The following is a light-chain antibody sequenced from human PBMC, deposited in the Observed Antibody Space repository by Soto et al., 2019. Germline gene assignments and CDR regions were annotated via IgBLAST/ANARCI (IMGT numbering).Light chain of an antibody. CDR3: QQYNSYWT. CDR2: DAS. CDR1: QSISSW. J-gene: IGKJ1*01. Sequence: DIQMTHSPCTLSASVLNRVTITCRASQSISSWLAWYQQKPGKAPKLLIYDASSLESGVPSRFSGSGSGTEFTLTISSLQPDDFATYYCQQYNSYWTFGQGTKA. V-gene: IGKV1-5*01.